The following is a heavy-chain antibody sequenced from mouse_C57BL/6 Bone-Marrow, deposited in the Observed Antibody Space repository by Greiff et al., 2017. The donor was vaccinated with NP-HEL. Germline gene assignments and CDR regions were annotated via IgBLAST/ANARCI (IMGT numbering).Heavy chain of an antibody. D-gene: IGHD2-4*01. CDR1: GYTFTSYW. CDR3: TEYDCDGY. Sequence: VQLQQSGTVLARPGASVKMSCKTSGYTFTSYWMYWVKQRPGQGLEWIGAIYPGNSYTSYNQKFKGKAKLTAVTSASTAYMELSRLTYEDSAVYYCTEYDCDGYWGQGTTLTVSS. J-gene: IGHJ2*01. CDR2: IYPGNSYT. V-gene: IGHV1-5*01.